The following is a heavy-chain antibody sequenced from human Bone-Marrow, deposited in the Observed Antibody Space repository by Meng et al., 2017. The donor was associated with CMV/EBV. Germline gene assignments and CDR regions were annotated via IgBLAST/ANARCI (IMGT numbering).Heavy chain of an antibody. CDR3: ARDCEEFWSGYYLDY. V-gene: IGHV4-39*07. CDR1: GGSISSSSYY. Sequence: SETLSLTCTVSGGSISSSSYYWGWIRQPPGKGLEWIGSIYYSGSTYYNPSLKSRVTISVDTSKNQFSLKLSSVTAADTAVYYCARDCEEFWSGYYLDYWGQGTLVTVSS. CDR2: IYYSGST. D-gene: IGHD3-3*01. J-gene: IGHJ4*02.